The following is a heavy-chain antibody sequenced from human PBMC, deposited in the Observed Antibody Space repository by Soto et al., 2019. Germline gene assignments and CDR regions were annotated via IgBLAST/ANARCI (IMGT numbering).Heavy chain of an antibody. Sequence: PETLSLTCAVSGYSISSGYYWGWIRQPPGKGLQWIGTISHSGSTYYNPSLKSRVTMSVDTSKNQFSLKLSSVTAADTAMYYCARDLSYYDSSGHHWEAPFSYWGQGTLVLGSS. V-gene: IGHV4-38-2*02. CDR1: GYSISSGYY. CDR2: ISHSGST. D-gene: IGHD3-22*01. CDR3: ARDLSYYDSSGHHWEAPFSY. J-gene: IGHJ1*01.